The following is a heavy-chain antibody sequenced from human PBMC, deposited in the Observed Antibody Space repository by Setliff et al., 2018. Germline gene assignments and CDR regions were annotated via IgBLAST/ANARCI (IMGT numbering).Heavy chain of an antibody. CDR3: AKSRDGHFHGYH. Sequence: LSLTCTVSGGSVSDSTYYWGWVRQPPGKGLEWVAGIVYDGSAKYYADSVKGRFTISRDNSKNTLSLQMNDLAGEDAAVYYCAKSRDGHFHGYHWGRGTLVTVSS. CDR1: GGSVSDSTYY. D-gene: IGHD2-15*01. J-gene: IGHJ4*02. CDR2: IVYDGSAK. V-gene: IGHV3-30*04.